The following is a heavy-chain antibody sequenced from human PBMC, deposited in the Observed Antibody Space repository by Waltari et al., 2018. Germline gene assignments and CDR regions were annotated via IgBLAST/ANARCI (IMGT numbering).Heavy chain of an antibody. CDR2: IYYRGST. CDR3: ARHESWSGVGNY. Sequence: QLQLQESGPGLVKPSETLSLTCTVSGGSISSRGYYWGLIRQPPGKGLEWIGSIYYRGSTYYNPSLKSRVTISVDTSKNQFSLKVSSVTAADTAVYYCARHESWSGVGNYWGQGALVTVSS. V-gene: IGHV4-39*01. CDR1: GGSISSRGYY. D-gene: IGHD3-10*01. J-gene: IGHJ4*02.